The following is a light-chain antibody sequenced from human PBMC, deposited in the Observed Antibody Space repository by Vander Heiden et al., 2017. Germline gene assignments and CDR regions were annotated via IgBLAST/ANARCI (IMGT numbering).Light chain of an antibody. CDR1: SSDVGSYNL. V-gene: IGLV2-23*02. CDR2: EVS. CDR3: CSYAGSSTFEV. Sequence: SALTPPASVSGSPGQSITISCTGTSSDVGSYNLVSWYQQHPGKAPKLLIYEVSKRHSGVSNRFSGSKSGNTASLTISGLQAEDEADYYCCSYAGSSTFEVFGTGTKVTVL. J-gene: IGLJ1*01.